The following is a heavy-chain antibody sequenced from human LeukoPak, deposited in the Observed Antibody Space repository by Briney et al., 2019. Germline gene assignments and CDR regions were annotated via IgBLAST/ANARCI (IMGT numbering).Heavy chain of an antibody. D-gene: IGHD3-22*01. V-gene: IGHV3-23*01. J-gene: IGHJ4*02. CDR3: AKSAYYDSSGFYREYYFDH. Sequence: GGSLRLSCAASEFTFNHYAMSWVRQAPGKGLEWVSSISGGGGSTYYADSVKGRFTISRDNSKNTLFLQMSSLTAGDTAVYYCAKSAYYDSSGFYREYYFDHWGQGTLVTVSS. CDR2: ISGGGGST. CDR1: EFTFNHYA.